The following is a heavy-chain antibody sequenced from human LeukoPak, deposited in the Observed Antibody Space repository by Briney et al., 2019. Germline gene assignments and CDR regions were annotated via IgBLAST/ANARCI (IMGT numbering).Heavy chain of an antibody. CDR2: IHRDGSST. J-gene: IGHJ5*01. Sequence: GGSLRLSCAAPGFTFSDYWMHWVRHAPGKGLVWVSRIHRDGSSTTYADSVKGRFTISRDNAKNTLYLQMNSLRAEDTAMYYCARGTEGYTYGEFDSWGQGTLVTVSS. D-gene: IGHD5-18*01. CDR1: GFTFSDYW. CDR3: ARGTEGYTYGEFDS. V-gene: IGHV3-74*01.